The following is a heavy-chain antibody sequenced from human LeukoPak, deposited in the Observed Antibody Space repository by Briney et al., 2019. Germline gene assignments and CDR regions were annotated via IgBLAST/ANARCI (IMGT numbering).Heavy chain of an antibody. CDR3: ARTAAGMVRGVITHYYFDY. V-gene: IGHV3-7*01. CDR2: IKQDGSEK. J-gene: IGHJ4*02. CDR1: GFTFSSYW. Sequence: PGGSLRLSCAASGFTFSSYWMSWVRQAPGKGLEWVANIKQDGSEKYYVDSVKGRFTISRDNAKNSLYLQMNSLRAEDTAVYYCARTAAGMVRGVITHYYFDYWGQGTLVTVSS. D-gene: IGHD3-10*01.